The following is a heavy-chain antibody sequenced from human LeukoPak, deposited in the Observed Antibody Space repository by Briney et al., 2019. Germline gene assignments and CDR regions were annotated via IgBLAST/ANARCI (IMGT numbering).Heavy chain of an antibody. CDR2: ISWNSGSI. CDR3: AKDMGAYYYYGMDV. V-gene: IGHV3-9*01. CDR1: GFTFSSYA. Sequence: GGSLRLSCAASGFTFSSYAMSWVRQAPGKGLEWVSGISWNSGSIGYADSVKGRFTISRDNAKNSLYLQMNSLRAEDTALYYCAKDMGAYYYYGMDVWGQGTTVTVSS. J-gene: IGHJ6*02. D-gene: IGHD1-26*01.